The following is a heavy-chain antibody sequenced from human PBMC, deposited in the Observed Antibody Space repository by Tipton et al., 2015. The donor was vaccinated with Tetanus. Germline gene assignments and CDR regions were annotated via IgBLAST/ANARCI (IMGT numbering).Heavy chain of an antibody. CDR2: ITWNSGST. CDR3: AKDHRKCRDIWVSGSYYYFDV. D-gene: IGHD2-15*01. CDR1: GFTFDDYA. V-gene: IGHV3-9*01. Sequence: SLRLSCVASGFTFDDYAMHWVRQAPGKGLDWVSGITWNSGSTAYADSVKGRFTISRDNAKNFVYLQMNSLRPEDTAFYYCAKDHRKCRDIWVSGSYYYFDVWGRGTLVAVSS. J-gene: IGHJ2*01.